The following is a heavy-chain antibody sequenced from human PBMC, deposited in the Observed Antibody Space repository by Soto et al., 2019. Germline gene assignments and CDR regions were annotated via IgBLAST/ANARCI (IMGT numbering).Heavy chain of an antibody. D-gene: IGHD4-17*01. Sequence: SETLSLTCTVSGGSISSSCYYWGWLRQPPGKGLEWIGSIYYSGSTYHNPSLKSRVTISVDTSKNLFSLKLSSATAADTAVYYCARNYGGNVDYWGQGTLVTVSS. V-gene: IGHV4-39*07. CDR2: IYYSGST. J-gene: IGHJ4*02. CDR1: GGSISSSCYY. CDR3: ARNYGGNVDY.